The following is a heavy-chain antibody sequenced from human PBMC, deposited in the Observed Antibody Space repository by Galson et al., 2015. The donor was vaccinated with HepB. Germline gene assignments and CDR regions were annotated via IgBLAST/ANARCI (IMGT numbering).Heavy chain of an antibody. CDR1: GFTFSSYS. Sequence: SLRLSCAASGFTFSSYSMNWVRQAPGKGLEWVSSISSSSSYIYYADSVKGRFTISRDNAKNSLYLQMNSLRAEDTAVYYCASAAAGTGFGWFDPWGQGTLVTVSS. CDR2: ISSSSSYI. V-gene: IGHV3-21*01. CDR3: ASAAAGTGFGWFDP. J-gene: IGHJ5*02. D-gene: IGHD6-13*01.